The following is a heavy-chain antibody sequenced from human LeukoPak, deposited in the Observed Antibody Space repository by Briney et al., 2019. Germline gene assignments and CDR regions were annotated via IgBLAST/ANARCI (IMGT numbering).Heavy chain of an antibody. V-gene: IGHV3-23*01. CDR1: GFNFRSYA. CDR3: AKALSQTGSYYSACDY. D-gene: IGHD1-26*01. Sequence: GGSLRLSCAASGFNFRSYAMSWVRQAPGKGLEWVSGISGSGDNTYNADSVRGRFTISRDNSKNTLYLQMNSLRAEDTALYYCAKALSQTGSYYSACDYWGQGTLVTVSS. J-gene: IGHJ4*02. CDR2: ISGSGDNT.